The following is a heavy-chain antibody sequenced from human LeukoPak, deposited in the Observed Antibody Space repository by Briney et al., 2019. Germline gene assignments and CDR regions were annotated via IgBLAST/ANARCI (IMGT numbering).Heavy chain of an antibody. J-gene: IGHJ4*02. V-gene: IGHV1-2*02. Sequence: GASVKVSCKASGYTFTAYYIHWVRQAPGQGLEWMGWINPNTGGTNHAQKFQGRVTMTRDTSITTAYMELSRLRSDDTAVYYCARDYYGDRYFDYWGQGTLVTVSS. D-gene: IGHD4-17*01. CDR3: ARDYYGDRYFDY. CDR2: INPNTGGT. CDR1: GYTFTAYY.